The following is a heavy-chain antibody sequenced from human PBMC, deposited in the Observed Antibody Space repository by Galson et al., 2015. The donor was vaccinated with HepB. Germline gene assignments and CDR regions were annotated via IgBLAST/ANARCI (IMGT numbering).Heavy chain of an antibody. CDR1: GYTLTELS. V-gene: IGHV1-24*01. CDR3: ATGYYSSGWYVY. J-gene: IGHJ4*02. D-gene: IGHD6-19*01. Sequence: SVKVSCKVSGYTLTELSMHWVRQAPGKGLEWMGGFDPEDGETIYAQKFQGRVTMTEDTSTDTAYMELSSLRSEDTAVYYWATGYYSSGWYVYWGQGILVTVSS. CDR2: FDPEDGET.